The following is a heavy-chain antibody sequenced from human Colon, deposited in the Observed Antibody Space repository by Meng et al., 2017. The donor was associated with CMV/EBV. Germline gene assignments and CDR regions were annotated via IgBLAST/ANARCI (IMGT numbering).Heavy chain of an antibody. D-gene: IGHD1-1*01. CDR1: GFTFSSYA. Sequence: GASLKISCAASGFTFSSYAMSWVRQAPGKGLEWVATISDRGDFTAGNAYYAASVKDRFTISRDNTKNTLFLRLSSLRAEDTAVYYCAKGNERYPYGRGYFDPWGQGTLVTVSS. CDR2: ISDRGDFTAGNA. V-gene: IGHV3-23*01. J-gene: IGHJ4*02. CDR3: AKGNERYPYGRGYFDP.